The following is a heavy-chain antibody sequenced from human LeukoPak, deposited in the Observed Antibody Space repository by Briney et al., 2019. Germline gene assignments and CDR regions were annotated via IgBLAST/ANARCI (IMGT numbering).Heavy chain of an antibody. Sequence: GGSLRLSCAASGFTFDDYGMSWVRQAPGKGLEWVSSISSSSSYIYYADSVKGRFTISRDNAKNSLYLQMNSLRAEDTAVYYCARDHLHENYFDYWGQGTLVTVSS. CDR1: GFTFDDYG. CDR2: ISSSSSYI. CDR3: ARDHLHENYFDY. J-gene: IGHJ4*02. V-gene: IGHV3-21*01.